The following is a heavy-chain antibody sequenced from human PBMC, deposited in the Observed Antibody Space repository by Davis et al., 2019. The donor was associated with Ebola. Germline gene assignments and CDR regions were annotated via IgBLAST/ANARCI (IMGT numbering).Heavy chain of an antibody. J-gene: IGHJ5*02. V-gene: IGHV4-61*08. D-gene: IGHD6-19*01. CDR2: IYYSGST. Sequence: PSETLSLTCTVSGGSISSGDYYWSWIRQPPGKGLEWIGYIYYSGSTNYNPSLKSRVTISVDTSKNQFSLKLSSVTAADTAVYYCARDRTKLAVAGTSWFDPWGQGTLVTVSS. CDR1: GGSISSGDYY. CDR3: ARDRTKLAVAGTSWFDP.